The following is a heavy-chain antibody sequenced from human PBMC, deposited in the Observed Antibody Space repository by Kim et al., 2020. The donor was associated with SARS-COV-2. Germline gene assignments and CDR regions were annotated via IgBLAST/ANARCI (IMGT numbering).Heavy chain of an antibody. V-gene: IGHV3-23*01. CDR3: AKDPRASYYYDSSGYVLFDY. CDR2: ISGSGGST. D-gene: IGHD3-22*01. J-gene: IGHJ4*02. Sequence: GGSLRLSCAASGFTFSSYAMSWVRQAPGKGLEWVSAISGSGGSTYYADSVKGRFTISRDNSKNTLYLQMNSLRAEDTAVYYCAKDPRASYYYDSSGYVLFDYWGQGTLVTVSS. CDR1: GFTFSSYA.